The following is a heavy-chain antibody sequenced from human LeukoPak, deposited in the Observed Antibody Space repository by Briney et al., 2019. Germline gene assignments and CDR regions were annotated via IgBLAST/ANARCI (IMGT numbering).Heavy chain of an antibody. CDR1: GGTISRYY. CDR3: ARGPTRNYSDY. V-gene: IGHV4-59*01. CDR2: IYYSGST. J-gene: IGHJ4*02. Sequence: SETLSLTCTVSGGTISRYYWSWIRQPPGKGLEWIGYIYYSGSTNYNPSLKSRVTISVDTSKNQFSLKLSSVTAADTAVYYCARGPTRNYSDYWGQGTLVTVSS.